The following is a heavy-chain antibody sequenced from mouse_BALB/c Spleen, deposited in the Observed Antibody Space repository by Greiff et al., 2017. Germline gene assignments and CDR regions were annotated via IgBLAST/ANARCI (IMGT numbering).Heavy chain of an antibody. D-gene: IGHD2-1*01. J-gene: IGHJ2*01. CDR2: ISDGGSYT. CDR3: ARDFGNYPLFDY. CDR1: GFTFSDYY. Sequence: EVKLMESGGGLVKPGGSLKLSCAASGFTFSDYYMYWVRQTPEKRLEWVATISDGGSYTYYPDSVKGRFTISRDNAKNTLYLQMSSLKSEDTAMYYCARDFGNYPLFDYWGQGTTLTVSS. V-gene: IGHV5-4*02.